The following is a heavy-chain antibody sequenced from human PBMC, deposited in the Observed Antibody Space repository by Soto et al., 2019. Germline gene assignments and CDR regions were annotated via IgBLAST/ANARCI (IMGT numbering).Heavy chain of an antibody. D-gene: IGHD2-2*01. Sequence: PSETLSLTCTVSGGSISSYYWSWIRQPPGKGLEWIGYIYYSGSTNYNPSLKSRVTISVDTSKNQFSLKLSSVTAADTAVYYCARGGEVVVVPAAMLGTFDYWGQGPLVTVS. V-gene: IGHV4-59*01. CDR2: IYYSGST. CDR1: GGSISSYY. CDR3: ARGGEVVVVPAAMLGTFDY. J-gene: IGHJ4*02.